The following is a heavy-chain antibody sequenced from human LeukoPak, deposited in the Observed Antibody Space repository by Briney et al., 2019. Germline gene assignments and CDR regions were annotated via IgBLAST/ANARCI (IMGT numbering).Heavy chain of an antibody. CDR3: ARRFDY. Sequence: PSETLSLTCTVSGGSISNYYWSWIRQPPGKGLEWIGYIYDSGSTNCNPSLKSRVTISVDTSKNQFSLKMDSVTAADTAVYYCARRFDYWGQGTLVTVSS. CDR1: GGSISNYY. J-gene: IGHJ4*02. CDR2: IYDSGST. V-gene: IGHV4-59*01.